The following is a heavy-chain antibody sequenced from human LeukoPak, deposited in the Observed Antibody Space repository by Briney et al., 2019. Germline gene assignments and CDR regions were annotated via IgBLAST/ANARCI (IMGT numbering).Heavy chain of an antibody. V-gene: IGHV3-30*03. J-gene: IGHJ4*02. Sequence: GGSLRLSCAASGFTFSNYGMHWVRQAPGKGLEWVAVISYDESNKYYADSVKGRFTISRDNSKNTLYLQMNSLRAEDTAVYYCARDWAEGVPYFDYWGQGTLVTVSS. CDR3: ARDWAEGVPYFDY. CDR2: ISYDESNK. CDR1: GFTFSNYG. D-gene: IGHD3-16*01.